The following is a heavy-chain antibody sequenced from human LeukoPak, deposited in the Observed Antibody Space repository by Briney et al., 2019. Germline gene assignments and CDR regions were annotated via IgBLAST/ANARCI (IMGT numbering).Heavy chain of an antibody. CDR2: ISYDGSNK. V-gene: IGHV3-30*18. Sequence: PGGSLRLSCAASGFTFSSYGMHWVRQAPGKGLEWVAVISYDGSNKYYADSVKGRITISRDNSKNTLYLQMNSLRAEDTAVYYCAKDHRYFDWSFFDYWGQGTLVTVSS. J-gene: IGHJ4*02. CDR1: GFTFSSYG. CDR3: AKDHRYFDWSFFDY. D-gene: IGHD3-9*01.